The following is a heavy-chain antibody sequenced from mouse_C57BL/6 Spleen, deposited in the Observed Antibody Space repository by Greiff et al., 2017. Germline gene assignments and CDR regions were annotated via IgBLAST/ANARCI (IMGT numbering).Heavy chain of an antibody. J-gene: IGHJ2*01. Sequence: VQLQQPGAELVKPGASVKLSCKASGYTFTSYWMQWVKQRPGQGLEWIGEIDPSDSYTNYNQKFKGKATLTVDTSSSTAYMQLSSLTSEDSAVYYCARRGVYYYSFDYWGQGTTLTVSS. D-gene: IGHD1-1*01. V-gene: IGHV1-50*01. CDR3: ARRGVYYYSFDY. CDR2: IDPSDSYT. CDR1: GYTFTSYW.